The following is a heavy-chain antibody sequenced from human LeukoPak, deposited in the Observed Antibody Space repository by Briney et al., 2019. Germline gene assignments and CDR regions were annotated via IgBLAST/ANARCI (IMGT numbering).Heavy chain of an antibody. V-gene: IGHV3-74*01. Sequence: GGSLRLSCAASGFTHNIYWMHWVRQAPGKGLVGVSRINSDGSGTSDADFVKGRFPIYRENSKNTLYLQMNSLRAEDTAMYYCARDRLTNDAFDIWGQGTMVTVSS. CDR1: GFTHNIYW. CDR2: INSDGSGT. J-gene: IGHJ3*02. D-gene: IGHD2-8*01. CDR3: ARDRLTNDAFDI.